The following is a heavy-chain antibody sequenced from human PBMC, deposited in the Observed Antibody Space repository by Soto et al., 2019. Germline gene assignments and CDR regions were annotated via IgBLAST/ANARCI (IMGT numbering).Heavy chain of an antibody. Sequence: GGSLRLSRSASGFSFVNYAMNWVRQAPGKGLEWVSGLSGSGTSTYYADSVRGRFTISRDNSKNTVYLEMDSLRADDTAVYYCARSSGVPTPDFDYWGQGNLVTGSS. V-gene: IGHV3-23*01. CDR2: LSGSGTST. CDR1: GFSFVNYA. CDR3: ARSSGVPTPDFDY. J-gene: IGHJ4*02. D-gene: IGHD3-3*01.